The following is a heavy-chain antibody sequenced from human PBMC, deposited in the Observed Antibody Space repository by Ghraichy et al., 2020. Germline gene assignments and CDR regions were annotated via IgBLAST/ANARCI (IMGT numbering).Heavy chain of an antibody. D-gene: IGHD3-22*01. CDR3: ARSTQYYYDSSGYYVY. J-gene: IGHJ4*02. CDR2: INHSGST. V-gene: IGHV4-34*01. Sequence: SETLSLTCAVYGGSFSGYYWSWIRQPPGKGLEWIGEINHSGSTNYNPSLKSRVTISVDTSKNQFSLKLSSVTAADTAVYYCARSTQYYYDSSGYYVYWGQGTLVTVSS. CDR1: GGSFSGYY.